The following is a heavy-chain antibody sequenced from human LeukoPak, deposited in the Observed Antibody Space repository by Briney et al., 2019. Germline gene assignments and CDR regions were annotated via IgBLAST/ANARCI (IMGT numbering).Heavy chain of an antibody. D-gene: IGHD2-2*01. V-gene: IGHV1-69*13. J-gene: IGHJ4*02. Sequence: AVKVSCKPSGGTFSSYAISWVRQAPGPRLEWMGGIIPLFGTANYAQTVQGRVTIPADESTSTAYMELSSLRSEDTAVYYCARGTPHDYWGQGTLVTVSS. CDR1: GGTFSSYA. CDR3: ARGTPHDY. CDR2: IIPLFGTA.